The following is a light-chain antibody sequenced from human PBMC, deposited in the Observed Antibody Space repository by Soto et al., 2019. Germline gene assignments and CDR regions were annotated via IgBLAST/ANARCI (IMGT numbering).Light chain of an antibody. Sequence: DIQMTQSPSSLSASVGDIVTITCRASQSISRYLNWYQQKPGKAPKLLIYAASSLQSGVPSRFSGSGSGTDFTLTISSLQPEDFATYYCQQSFSTLVTVGGGTKVDIK. CDR2: AAS. J-gene: IGKJ4*01. V-gene: IGKV1-39*01. CDR3: QQSFSTLVT. CDR1: QSISRY.